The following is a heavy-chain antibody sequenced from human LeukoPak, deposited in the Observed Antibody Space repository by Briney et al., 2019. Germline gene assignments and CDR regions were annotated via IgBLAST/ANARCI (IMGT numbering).Heavy chain of an antibody. V-gene: IGHV4-39*01. CDR3: ARGVIAVAGTGWFDP. D-gene: IGHD6-19*01. J-gene: IGHJ5*02. CDR2: IYYSGST. Sequence: SETLSLTCTVSGGSISSSSYYWGWLRQPPGKGLEWIGRIYYSGSTYYNPSLKSRFTISVDTSKNQFSLKLSSVTAADTAVYYCARGVIAVAGTGWFDPWGQGTLVTVSS. CDR1: GGSISSSSYY.